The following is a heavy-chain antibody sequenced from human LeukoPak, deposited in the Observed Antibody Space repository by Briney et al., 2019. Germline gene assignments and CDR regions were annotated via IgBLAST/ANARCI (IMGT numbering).Heavy chain of an antibody. J-gene: IGHJ4*02. CDR2: IYHSGTT. D-gene: IGHD6-13*01. CDR1: GGSISSSNW. Sequence: PSETLSLTCAVSGGSISSSNWWTWVRQPPGKGLEWIGEIYHSGTTNDNPSLKSRVTISVDTSKNQFSLKLSSVTAADTAVYYCARRLGAAAGYFDYWGQGTLVTVSS. V-gene: IGHV4-4*02. CDR3: ARRLGAAAGYFDY.